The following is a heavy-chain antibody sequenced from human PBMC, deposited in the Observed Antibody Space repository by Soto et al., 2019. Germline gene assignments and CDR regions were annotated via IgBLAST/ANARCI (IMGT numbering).Heavy chain of an antibody. CDR2: VYPADSET. Sequence: PGESLKISGKGSGYSFITYWIGWVRQMPGKSLECMAMVYPADSETRYSPSFQGHVTISSDKSISTAYLQWSSLKASDTAIYYSATLLFPRVWRAIPSDGWLDPWAQGTLVSLSS. CDR3: ATLLFPRVWRAIPSDGWLDP. J-gene: IGHJ5*02. V-gene: IGHV5-51*01. D-gene: IGHD2-21*01. CDR1: GYSFITYW.